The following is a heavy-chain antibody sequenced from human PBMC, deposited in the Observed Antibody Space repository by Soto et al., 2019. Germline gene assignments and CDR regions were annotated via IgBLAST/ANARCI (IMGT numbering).Heavy chain of an antibody. D-gene: IGHD6-25*01. V-gene: IGHV1-3*01. Sequence: QVPLVQSGAEVKKPGASVKVSCKASGYTFTFYGIHWLRQAPGQRLEWMGWINAGNGNTKYSPKFQGRVTITRDTSASTAYMELSSLRSEDTAVYYCARVAAAAMARFAYWGQGALVTVSS. CDR3: ARVAAAAMARFAY. J-gene: IGHJ4*02. CDR1: GYTFTFYG. CDR2: INAGNGNT.